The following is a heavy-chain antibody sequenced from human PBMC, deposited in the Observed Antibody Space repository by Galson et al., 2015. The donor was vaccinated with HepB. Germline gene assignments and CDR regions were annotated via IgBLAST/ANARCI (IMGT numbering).Heavy chain of an antibody. CDR3: AKVPNTYYGDTYYFDY. J-gene: IGHJ4*02. CDR1: GFTFSSYA. Sequence: SLRLSCAASGFTFSSYAMSWVRQAPGKGLEWVSAITGGGDSTYFADSVKGRFTISRDNSKNTLYLQMNSLRAEDTAVYYCAKVPNTYYGDTYYFDYWGQGTLVTVSS. V-gene: IGHV3-23*01. D-gene: IGHD4-17*01. CDR2: ITGGGDST.